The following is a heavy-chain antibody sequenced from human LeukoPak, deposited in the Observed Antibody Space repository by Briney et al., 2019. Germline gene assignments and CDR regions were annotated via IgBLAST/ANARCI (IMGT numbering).Heavy chain of an antibody. J-gene: IGHJ4*02. CDR2: LSGSGGNT. CDR1: GFTFSNHA. V-gene: IGHV3-23*01. CDR3: AKKSAPNTPPTFDY. Sequence: PGGSLRLSCAASGFTFSNHAMSWVRQAPGKGLEWVSALSGSGGNTYYADSVKGRFTISRDNSKNTLYLQMNSLRAEDTAVYYCAKKSAPNTPPTFDYWGQGALVTVSS. D-gene: IGHD6-25*01.